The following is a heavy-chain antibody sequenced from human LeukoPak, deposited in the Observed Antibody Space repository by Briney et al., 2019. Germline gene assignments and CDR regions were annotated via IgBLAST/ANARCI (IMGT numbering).Heavy chain of an antibody. J-gene: IGHJ3*02. CDR3: AIGGQHLLDDAFDI. Sequence: QPGRSLRLSCAASGFTFSSNYMSWVRRAPGKGLAWVLVIYSGGTTYYADSVKGRFTISRDNSNKTLYLQMNGLRAEATAVYYCAIGGQHLLDDAFDIWGQGTMVTVSS. CDR1: GFTFSSNY. V-gene: IGHV3-66*01. D-gene: IGHD6-13*01. CDR2: IYSGGTT.